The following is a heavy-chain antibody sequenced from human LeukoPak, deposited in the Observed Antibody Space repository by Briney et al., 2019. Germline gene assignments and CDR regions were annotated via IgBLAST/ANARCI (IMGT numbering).Heavy chain of an antibody. CDR2: INPNSGGT. V-gene: IGHV1-2*02. Sequence: ASVKVSCKASGYTFTGYYMHWVRQAPGQGLEWMGWINPNSGGTNYAQKFQGRVTMTRDTSISTAYMDLSRLRSDDTAVYYCAREYYYGSGSYSPNWFDPWGQGTLVTVSS. CDR3: AREYYYGSGSYSPNWFDP. D-gene: IGHD3-10*01. CDR1: GYTFTGYY. J-gene: IGHJ5*02.